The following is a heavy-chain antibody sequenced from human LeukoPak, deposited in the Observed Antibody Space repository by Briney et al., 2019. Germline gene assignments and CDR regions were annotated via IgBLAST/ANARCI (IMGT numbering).Heavy chain of an antibody. D-gene: IGHD2-2*01. J-gene: IGHJ4*02. V-gene: IGHV3-53*01. CDR1: GFTVSSNY. CDR2: IYSGGST. Sequence: PGGSLRLSCAASGFTVSSNYMSWVRQAPGKGLEGVSVIYSGGSTYYADSVKGRFTISRDNSKNTLYLQMNSLRAEDTAVYYCARGGYCSSTSCSDVWGQGTLVTVSS. CDR3: ARGGYCSSTSCSDV.